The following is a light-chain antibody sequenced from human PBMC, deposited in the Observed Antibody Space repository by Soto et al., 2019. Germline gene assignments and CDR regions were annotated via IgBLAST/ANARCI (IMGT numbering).Light chain of an antibody. J-gene: IGLJ3*02. CDR2: EVS. V-gene: IGLV2-14*01. Sequence: QSALTQPASVSGSPGQSITISCTGTSSDVGGYNYVSWYQQQSGKAPKLMIHEVSNRPSGVSNRFSGSKSGNTASLTISGLQAEDEADYYCCSYAGSYTWVFGGGTKLTVL. CDR3: CSYAGSYTWV. CDR1: SSDVGGYNY.